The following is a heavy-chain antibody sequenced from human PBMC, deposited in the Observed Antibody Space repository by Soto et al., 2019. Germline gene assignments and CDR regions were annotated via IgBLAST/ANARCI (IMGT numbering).Heavy chain of an antibody. Sequence: QVQLVQSGAEVKKPGSSVKVSCKASGGTFSRYTINWVRQAPGQGLEWMGRIIPIAAIANYTQKFQGRVTMTMDKSPTTAYMELSSLRSDATAVYYCARGSTIVRGAPSWFDPWGQGTLVTVSS. V-gene: IGHV1-69*02. CDR2: IIPIAAIA. CDR3: ARGSTIVRGAPSWFDP. D-gene: IGHD3-10*01. J-gene: IGHJ5*02. CDR1: GGTFSRYT.